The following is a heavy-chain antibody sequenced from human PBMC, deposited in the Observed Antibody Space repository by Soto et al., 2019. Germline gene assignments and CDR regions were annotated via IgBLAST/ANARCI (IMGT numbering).Heavy chain of an antibody. CDR3: ARARGSGYYYVGWFDP. CDR2: MNPNSGNT. D-gene: IGHD3-22*01. J-gene: IGHJ5*02. Sequence: QVQLVQSGAEVKKPGASVKVSCKASGYTFTSYDINWVRQATGQGLEWMGWMNPNSGNTGYAQKFQGRVTMTRNTSISTAYRELSSMRSEDTAVYYCARARGSGYYYVGWFDPWGQGTLVTVSS. V-gene: IGHV1-8*01. CDR1: GYTFTSYD.